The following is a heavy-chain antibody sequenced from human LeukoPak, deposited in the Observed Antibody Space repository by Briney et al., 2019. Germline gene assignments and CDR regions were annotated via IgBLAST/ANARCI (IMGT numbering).Heavy chain of an antibody. CDR3: ARDFGGLRWNYYFDY. V-gene: IGHV3-30*04. D-gene: IGHD4-23*01. CDR2: ISHDGSNK. J-gene: IGHJ4*02. CDR1: GFTFSSYA. Sequence: PGRSLRLSCAASGFTFSSYALHWVRQAPGKGLEWVAIISHDGSNKYHADSVKGRFTISRDNSKTTLYLQMNSLIDEDTAVYLCARDFGGLRWNYYFDYWGQGTLVTVSS.